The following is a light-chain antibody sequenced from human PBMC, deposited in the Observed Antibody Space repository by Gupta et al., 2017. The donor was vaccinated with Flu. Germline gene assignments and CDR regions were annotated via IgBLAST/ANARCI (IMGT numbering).Light chain of an antibody. CDR3: QSYDTSLTGLYG. CDR1: SSNIGAGYD. Sequence: QSVLTQPPSVSGAPGQRVTISCTGSSSNIGAGYDVHWYQHLPGAAPKLLIFGNSHRPSGVPDRFSGSKSGTSASLAITGLQAEDEADYYCQSYDTSLTGLYGFGPGTKVTVL. J-gene: IGLJ1*01. V-gene: IGLV1-40*01. CDR2: GNS.